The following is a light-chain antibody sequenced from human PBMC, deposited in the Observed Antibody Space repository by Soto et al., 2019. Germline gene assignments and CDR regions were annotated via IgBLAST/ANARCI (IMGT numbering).Light chain of an antibody. V-gene: IGLV2-14*01. CDR1: SSDVGGYNY. CDR3: SSYTSIPYV. CDR2: EVS. Sequence: QSALTQPASVSGSPGQSITISCTGTSSDVGGYNYVSWYQQHPGKAPKLMIYEVSNRPSGVSNRFSGSKSGNTASLTISGLQAEDEADYYCSSYTSIPYVFGTGTKLTV. J-gene: IGLJ1*01.